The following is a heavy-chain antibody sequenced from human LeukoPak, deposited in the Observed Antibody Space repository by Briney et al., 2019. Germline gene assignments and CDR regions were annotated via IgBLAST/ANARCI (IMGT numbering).Heavy chain of an antibody. J-gene: IGHJ5*02. D-gene: IGHD3-3*01. CDR2: INYSGST. V-gene: IGHV4-39*01. Sequence: SETLSLTCTVSGGSISSSSYYWGWIRQPPGKGLEWIGSINYSGSTYYNPSLKSRVTISVDTSKNQFSLRLSSVTAADTAVYFCARRSEWFPKHWFDPWGQGTLVTVSS. CDR3: ARRSEWFPKHWFDP. CDR1: GGSISSSSYY.